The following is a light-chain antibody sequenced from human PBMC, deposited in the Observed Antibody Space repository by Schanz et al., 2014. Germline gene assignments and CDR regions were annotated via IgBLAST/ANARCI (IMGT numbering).Light chain of an antibody. V-gene: IGKV1-39*01. J-gene: IGKJ1*01. CDR1: QSISSY. CDR3: QQNYTV. Sequence: DIQMTQSPSSLSASVGDRVTMTCRASQSISSYLNWYQQKPGKAPKLLIYAASSLQSGVPSRFSGSGSGTDVTLNISSLQPEDFATYYCQQNYTVFGQGTKVEIK. CDR2: AAS.